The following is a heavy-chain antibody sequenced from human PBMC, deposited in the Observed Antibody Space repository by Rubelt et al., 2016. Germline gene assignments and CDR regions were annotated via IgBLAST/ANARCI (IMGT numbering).Heavy chain of an antibody. V-gene: IGHV1-69*01. CDR1: GGTFRSYA. J-gene: IGHJ4*02. Sequence: QVQLVQSGAEVKKPGSSVMVSCKASGGTFRSYAISWVRQAPGQGLEWMGGIIPIFGTATYAQKFQGRVTIIADESTRPSYMELSSLRSEDTAVYYCARRQQLGPFDYWGQGTLVTVSS. D-gene: IGHD6-13*01. CDR3: ARRQQLGPFDY. CDR2: IIPIFGTA.